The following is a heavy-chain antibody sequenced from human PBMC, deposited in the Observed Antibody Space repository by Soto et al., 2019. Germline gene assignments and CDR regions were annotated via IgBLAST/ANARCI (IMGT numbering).Heavy chain of an antibody. CDR3: ARDFHYDFWSGYYAPGYYYYGMDV. D-gene: IGHD3-3*01. J-gene: IGHJ6*02. CDR2: IDWDDDK. V-gene: IGHV2-70*01. Sequence: SGPTLVNPTQTLTLTCTFSGLSLSTSGMCVSWIRQPPGKALEWLALIDWDDDKYYSTSLKTRLTISKDTSKNQVVLTMTNMDPVDTATYYCARDFHYDFWSGYYAPGYYYYGMDVWGQGTTVTVSS. CDR1: GLSLSTSGMC.